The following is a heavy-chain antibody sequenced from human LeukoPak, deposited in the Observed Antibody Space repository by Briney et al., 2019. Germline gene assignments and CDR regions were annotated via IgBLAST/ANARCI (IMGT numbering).Heavy chain of an antibody. J-gene: IGHJ4*02. CDR1: GDSVSSNSAA. CDR2: TYYRSKWYN. V-gene: IGHV6-1*01. Sequence: SQTLSLTCAISGDSVSSNSAAWNWIRQSPSRGLEWLGRTYYRSKWYNDYAVSVKSRITINPDTSKNQFSLQLNSVTPEDTAVYYCARGFVTYYYDSSGYYSGYWGQGTLVTVSS. D-gene: IGHD3-22*01. CDR3: ARGFVTYYYDSSGYYSGY.